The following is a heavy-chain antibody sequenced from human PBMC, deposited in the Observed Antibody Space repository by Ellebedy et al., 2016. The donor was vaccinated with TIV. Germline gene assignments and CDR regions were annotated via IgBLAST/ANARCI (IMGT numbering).Heavy chain of an antibody. CDR3: LRTHYDFWSGYSPNWFDP. V-gene: IGHV3-21*01. Sequence: GGSLRLSXAASGFTFSSYSMNWVRQAPGKGLEWVSFISSTSSHIYYADSVKGRFTISRDNAKNSLYLQMNSLRAEDTAVYYCLRTHYDFWSGYSPNWFDPWGQGTLVTVSS. D-gene: IGHD3-3*01. J-gene: IGHJ5*02. CDR1: GFTFSSYS. CDR2: ISSTSSHI.